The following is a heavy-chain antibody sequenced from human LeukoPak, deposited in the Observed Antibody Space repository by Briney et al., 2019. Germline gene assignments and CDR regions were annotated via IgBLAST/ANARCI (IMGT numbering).Heavy chain of an antibody. CDR3: ARHSDSSGYPNWFDP. D-gene: IGHD3-22*01. J-gene: IGHJ5*02. CDR2: IYYSGST. CDR1: GGSISSYY. V-gene: IGHV4-59*08. Sequence: PSETLSLTCTVSGGSISSYYWSWIRQPPGKGLEWIGYIYYSGSTNYNPSLKSRVTISVDTSKNQFSLKLSSVTAADTAVYYCARHSDSSGYPNWFDPWGQGTLVTGSS.